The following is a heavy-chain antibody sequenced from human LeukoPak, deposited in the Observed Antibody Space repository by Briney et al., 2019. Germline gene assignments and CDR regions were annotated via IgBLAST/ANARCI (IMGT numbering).Heavy chain of an antibody. Sequence: GGSLRLSCAASGFTFSTYTMKWVRQAPGKGLEWVSSISGSSSYIYYTDSVQGRFTISRDNAKNSLYLQMNSLRVEDTAVYYCARGGGYCGGDCYGIDYWGQGALVTVSS. D-gene: IGHD2-21*01. CDR1: GFTFSTYT. V-gene: IGHV3-21*01. CDR3: ARGGGYCGGDCYGIDY. J-gene: IGHJ4*02. CDR2: ISGSSSYI.